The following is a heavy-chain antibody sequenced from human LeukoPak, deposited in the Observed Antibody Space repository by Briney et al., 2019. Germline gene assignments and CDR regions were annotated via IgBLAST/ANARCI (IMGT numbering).Heavy chain of an antibody. D-gene: IGHD3-22*01. Sequence: PSETLSLTCAVYGGSFSGYYWSWIRQPPGKGLEWIGEINHSGSTNYNPSLKSRVTISVDTSKNQFSLKLSSVTAADTAVYYCARRHTTAVSGYYDAYYFDYWGQGTLVTVSS. CDR1: GGSFSGYY. V-gene: IGHV4-34*01. J-gene: IGHJ4*02. CDR2: INHSGST. CDR3: ARRHTTAVSGYYDAYYFDY.